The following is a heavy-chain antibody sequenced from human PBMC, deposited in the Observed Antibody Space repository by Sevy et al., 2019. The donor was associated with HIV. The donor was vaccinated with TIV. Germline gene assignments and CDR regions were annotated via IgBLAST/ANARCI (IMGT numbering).Heavy chain of an antibody. D-gene: IGHD2-15*01. Sequence: GESLKISCAASGFTFSSYAMHWVRQAPGKGLEWVAVISYDGSNKYYADSVKGRFTISRDNSKNTLYLQMNSLRAEETAVYYCARDESRILHGGRPRKGSGMDVWGQGTTVTVSS. CDR2: ISYDGSNK. CDR1: GFTFSSYA. V-gene: IGHV3-30-3*01. CDR3: ARDESRILHGGRPRKGSGMDV. J-gene: IGHJ6*02.